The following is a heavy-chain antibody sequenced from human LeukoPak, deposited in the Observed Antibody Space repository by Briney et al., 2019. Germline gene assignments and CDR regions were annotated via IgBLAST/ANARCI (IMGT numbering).Heavy chain of an antibody. J-gene: IGHJ4*02. D-gene: IGHD6-6*01. CDR3: ARHLSIAARPDFDY. CDR2: ISGSGGST. V-gene: IGHV3-23*01. Sequence: GGSLRLSCAASGFTFSSYSMSWVRQAPGKGLEWVSSISGSGGSTYYADSVKGRFTISRDNSKNTLYLQMNSLRAEDTAVYYCARHLSIAARPDFDYWGQGTLVTVSS. CDR1: GFTFSSYS.